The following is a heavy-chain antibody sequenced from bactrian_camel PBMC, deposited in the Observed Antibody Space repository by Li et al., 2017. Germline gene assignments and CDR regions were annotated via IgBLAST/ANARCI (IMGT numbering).Heavy chain of an antibody. D-gene: IGHD1*01. V-gene: IGHV3S53*01. J-gene: IGHJ4*01. Sequence: VQLVESGGGSVDSGGSLRLSCAVSGSTNSAYCLGWFRQAPGKERDFVSSISTDGTTSYASSVKGRFTISQENANNTIYLQMDSLKPDDSATYYCAATQGPLLVRYAFEEGRYKYWGQGTQVTVS. CDR3: AATQGPLLVRYAFEEGRYKY. CDR2: ISTDGTT. CDR1: GSTNSAYC.